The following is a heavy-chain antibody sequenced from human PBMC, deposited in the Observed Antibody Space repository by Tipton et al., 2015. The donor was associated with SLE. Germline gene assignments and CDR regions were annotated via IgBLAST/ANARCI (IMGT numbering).Heavy chain of an antibody. V-gene: IGHV4-34*01. Sequence: TLSLTCAVYGGSFSGYYWSWIRQPPGKGLEWIGEINHSGSTNYNPSLKSRVTISVDTSKNQFSLKLSSVTAADTAVYYCARIPVVTHAFDIWGQGTMVTVSS. J-gene: IGHJ3*02. CDR3: ARIPVVTHAFDI. D-gene: IGHD3-22*01. CDR1: GGSFSGYY. CDR2: INHSGST.